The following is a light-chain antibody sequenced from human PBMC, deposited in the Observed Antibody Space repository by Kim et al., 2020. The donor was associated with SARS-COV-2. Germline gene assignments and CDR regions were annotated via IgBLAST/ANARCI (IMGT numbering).Light chain of an antibody. J-gene: IGLJ3*02. V-gene: IGLV1-44*01. Sequence: QSVLAQPPSASGTPGQRVTISCSGGGSNIGSNTVNWYQHLPGTAPRLLIFNKNQRPSGVPDRFSGSKSGTSASLAISGLQSEDEAYYYCGTWDDNLNSWVFGGGTQLTVL. CDR2: NKN. CDR1: GSNIGSNT. CDR3: GTWDDNLNSWV.